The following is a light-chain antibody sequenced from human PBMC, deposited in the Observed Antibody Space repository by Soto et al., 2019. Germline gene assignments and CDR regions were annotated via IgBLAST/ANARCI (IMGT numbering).Light chain of an antibody. V-gene: IGKV3-20*01. CDR1: QSVGSSY. CDR2: SAS. CDR3: QQYGDSPMYT. Sequence: EVVLTQSPGTLSLSPGERATLSCRASQSVGSSYLAWYQHKPGQAPRLLIYSASYRATGIPDRFSGSGSETDFTLPINRLEPEDFAVYYCQQYGDSPMYTFGQGTRLEI. J-gene: IGKJ2*01.